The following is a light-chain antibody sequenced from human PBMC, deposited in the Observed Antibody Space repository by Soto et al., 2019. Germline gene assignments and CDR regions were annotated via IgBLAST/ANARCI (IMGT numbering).Light chain of an antibody. J-gene: IGLJ2*01. CDR2: GNS. V-gene: IGLV1-40*01. Sequence: QSVLTQPPSVSGAPGQRVTISCTGSSSNIGAGYDVHWYQQLPGTAPKLLIYGNSNRPSGVPDRFSGSKSGTSASLAITGLQVEDEADYNCRSYDTSLGGVFGGGTKLPVL. CDR3: RSYDTSLGGV. CDR1: SSNIGAGYD.